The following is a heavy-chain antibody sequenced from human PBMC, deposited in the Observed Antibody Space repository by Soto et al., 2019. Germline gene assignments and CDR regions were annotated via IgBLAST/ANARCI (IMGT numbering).Heavy chain of an antibody. V-gene: IGHV4-59*01. CDR3: ASWDGAVEY. Sequence: QVQLQESGPGLVKPSETLSLTCTVSGGSISSYYWSWIRQTPGKGLAWIGYIYYSGSTNYNPSLKSRVSISVDTSTNQFSLKLSSVTAADTAVYYCASWDGAVEYWGQGTLVTVSS. D-gene: IGHD1-26*01. CDR1: GGSISSYY. J-gene: IGHJ4*02. CDR2: IYYSGST.